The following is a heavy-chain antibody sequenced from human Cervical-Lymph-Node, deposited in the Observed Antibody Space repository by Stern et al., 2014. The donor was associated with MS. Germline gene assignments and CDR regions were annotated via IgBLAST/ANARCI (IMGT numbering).Heavy chain of an antibody. CDR2: IIPIFETA. Sequence: MQLVESGAEVKKPGSSMKVSCKASGGTFSSDAIGWVRQAHGQGLEWMGGIIPIFETANYAQKFQGRVTITADQSTKTAYLELSSLTSGDTAMYFCASGTRSSWYFDFWGQGTLVTVST. J-gene: IGHJ4*02. CDR3: ASGTRSSWYFDF. D-gene: IGHD6-13*01. CDR1: GGTFSSDA. V-gene: IGHV1-69*01.